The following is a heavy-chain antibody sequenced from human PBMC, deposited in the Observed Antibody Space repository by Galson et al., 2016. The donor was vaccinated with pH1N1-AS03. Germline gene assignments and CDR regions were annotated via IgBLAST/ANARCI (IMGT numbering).Heavy chain of an antibody. CDR2: VTWNSDKM. J-gene: IGHJ4*02. V-gene: IGHV3-9*01. D-gene: IGHD6-13*01. Sequence: SLRLSCAASGFTFDDYTMHWVRQVPGKGLEWLSSVTWNSDKMVYADSVEVRFTTSRDNAKNTLYLQMNSLRPEDTALYYCVKGAGRYSRSWYFDYWGQGTLVTVSS. CDR3: VKGAGRYSRSWYFDY. CDR1: GFTFDDYT.